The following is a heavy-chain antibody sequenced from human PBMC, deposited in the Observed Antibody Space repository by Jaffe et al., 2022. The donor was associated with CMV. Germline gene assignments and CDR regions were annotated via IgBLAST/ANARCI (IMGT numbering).Heavy chain of an antibody. Sequence: QVQLVQSGAEVRKPGASVKVSCKASGYTFTNYYIDWVRQAPGQGLEWMGWINPNTGGTNYAQKFQGRVTMTRDTSITTAYMELSSLRSDDTAMYYCARDPRAFNYFDPWGQGTLVTVSS. CDR3: ARDPRAFNYFDP. CDR2: INPNTGGT. V-gene: IGHV1-2*02. J-gene: IGHJ5*02. CDR1: GYTFTNYY.